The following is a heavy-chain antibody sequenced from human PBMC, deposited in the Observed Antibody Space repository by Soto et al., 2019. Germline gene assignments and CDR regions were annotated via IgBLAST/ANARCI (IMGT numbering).Heavy chain of an antibody. J-gene: IGHJ6*03. CDR1: GGSISSSSYY. CDR3: ALTNYGDYPRMGYYYYYMDV. D-gene: IGHD4-17*01. Sequence: SETLSLTCTVSGGSISSSSYYWGWIRQPPGKGLEWIGSIYYSGSTYYNPSLKSRVTISVDTSKNQFSLKLSSVTAADTAVYYCALTNYGDYPRMGYYYYYMDVWGKGTTVTVSS. V-gene: IGHV4-39*01. CDR2: IYYSGST.